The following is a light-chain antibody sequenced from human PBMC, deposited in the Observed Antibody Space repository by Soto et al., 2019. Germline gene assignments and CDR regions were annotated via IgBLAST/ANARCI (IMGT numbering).Light chain of an antibody. Sequence: DIQMTQSPSSVSASVGDRVTITCRASQAISRWLAWYQQKPGKAPRLLIYDASNLESGVPSRFSGSGSGTDFXXTISXXQPXDSATXXXXXXNIFPRTFGRGTKVEVK. V-gene: IGKV1-12*01. CDR1: QAISRW. CDR3: XXXNIFPRT. CDR2: DAS. J-gene: IGKJ1*01.